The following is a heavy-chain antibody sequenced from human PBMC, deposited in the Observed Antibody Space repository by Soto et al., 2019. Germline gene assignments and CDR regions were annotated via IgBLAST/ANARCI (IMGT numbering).Heavy chain of an antibody. Sequence: SEALGVACGFYGGSFRVYYWSWIRQPPGKGLEWIGEVSHSGRVNANRSLKSRLTISVDTSKKQFSLKLISVTAADTAVYYCARVVSSGYRWFDPWGLGTTVTVSS. D-gene: IGHD3-22*01. CDR3: ARVVSSGYRWFDP. V-gene: IGHV4-34*01. CDR2: VSHSGRV. CDR1: GGSFRVYY. J-gene: IGHJ5*02.